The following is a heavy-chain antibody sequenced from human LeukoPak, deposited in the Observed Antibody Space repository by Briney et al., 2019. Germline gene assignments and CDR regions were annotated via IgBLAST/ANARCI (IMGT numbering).Heavy chain of an antibody. CDR1: GFSLSTYW. V-gene: IGHV3-7*01. CDR3: AREADDGVYYFDY. J-gene: IGHJ4*02. D-gene: IGHD5-24*01. Sequence: GGSLRLSCAGSGFSLSTYWMSWVRQAPGKGLEWVANIKQDGSEKYYVDSVKGRFTISRDNAKNSLYLQMNSLRAEDTAVYYCAREADDGVYYFDYWGQGTLVTVSS. CDR2: IKQDGSEK.